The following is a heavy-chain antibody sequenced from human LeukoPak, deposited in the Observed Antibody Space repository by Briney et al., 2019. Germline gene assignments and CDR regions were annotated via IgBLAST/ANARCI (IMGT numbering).Heavy chain of an antibody. CDR1: GFTLRSYS. Sequence: GGSLRLSCAASGFTLRSYSMNWVRQAPGKGLKWVSSISSGSSYISYADSVKGRFTISRDNAKNSLYLQMNSLRAEDTAVYYCVRGLLVVVATNTTEGHFCDYWGQGILVTVSS. D-gene: IGHD2-15*01. CDR2: ISSGSSYI. J-gene: IGHJ4*02. V-gene: IGHV3-21*01. CDR3: VRGLLVVVATNTTEGHFCDY.